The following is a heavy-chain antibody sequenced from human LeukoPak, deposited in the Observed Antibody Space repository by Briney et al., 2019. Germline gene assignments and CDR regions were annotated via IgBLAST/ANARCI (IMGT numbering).Heavy chain of an antibody. CDR2: ISYDGSNK. J-gene: IGHJ4*02. V-gene: IGHV3-30-3*01. CDR3: AKDLGAAAGNYFDY. CDR1: GFTFSSYA. Sequence: GGSLRLSCAASGFTFSSYAMHWVRQAPGKGLEWVAVISYDGSNKYYADSVKGRFTISRDNSKNTLYLQMNSLRAEDTAVYYCAKDLGAAAGNYFDYWGQGTLVTVSS. D-gene: IGHD6-13*01.